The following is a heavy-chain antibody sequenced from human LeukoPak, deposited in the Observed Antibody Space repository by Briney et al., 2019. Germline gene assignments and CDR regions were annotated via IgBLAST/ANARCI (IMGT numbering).Heavy chain of an antibody. Sequence: QAGGSLRLSCAASGFTFSSYWVHWVRQAPGKGLVWVSRIASDGSTVYADSVKGRFTISRDNAKDTVYLQMNSLRVEDTAVYYCIGSGGWPGYWGQGTLVTVSS. V-gene: IGHV3-74*01. CDR1: GFTFSSYW. J-gene: IGHJ4*02. CDR2: IASDGST. CDR3: IGSGGWPGY. D-gene: IGHD1-26*01.